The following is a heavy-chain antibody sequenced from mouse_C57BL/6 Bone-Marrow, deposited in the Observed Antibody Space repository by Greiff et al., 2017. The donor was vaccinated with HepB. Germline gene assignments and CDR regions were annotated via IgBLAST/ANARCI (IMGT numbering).Heavy chain of an antibody. Sequence: QVQLQQPGAELVRPGSSVKLSCKASGYTFTSYWMHWVKQSPIQGLEWIGNIDPSDSETHYNQKFKDKATLTVDKSSSTAYMQLSSLTSEDSAVYYCARSGAYYSNPWYFDVWGTGTTVTVSS. CDR3: ARSGAYYSNPWYFDV. V-gene: IGHV1-52*01. D-gene: IGHD2-5*01. J-gene: IGHJ1*03. CDR2: IDPSDSET. CDR1: GYTFTSYW.